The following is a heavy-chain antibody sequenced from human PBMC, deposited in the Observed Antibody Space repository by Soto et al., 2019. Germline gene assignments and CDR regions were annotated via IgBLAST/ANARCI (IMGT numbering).Heavy chain of an antibody. CDR2: IYPGDSDT. CDR1: GYSFTSYW. CDR3: ARYDSSGFDY. Sequence: GESLKISCKGSGYSFTSYWIGLVRQRPGKGLEWMGIIYPGDSDTRYSPSFKGEVNISADKSISTDYLQWSSLKASDTGMYYCARYDSSGFDYWGQGTLVTVPQ. V-gene: IGHV5-51*01. J-gene: IGHJ4*02. D-gene: IGHD3-22*01.